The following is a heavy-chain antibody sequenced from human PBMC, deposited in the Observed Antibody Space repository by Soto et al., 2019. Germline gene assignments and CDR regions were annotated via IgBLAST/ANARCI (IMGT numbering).Heavy chain of an antibody. J-gene: IGHJ4*02. V-gene: IGHV4-34*01. CDR2: INHSGSA. CDR1: GDSFNNYF. CDR3: ARVSRGYYDS. Sequence: QVQLQQWGAGLLKPSETLSLTCAVYGDSFNNYFWTWIRQSPGKGLEWIGEINHSGSANYNPSLGSRFTISVDKSKKQFSLKLTSVTAAATAVYYCARVSRGYYDSWGQGTLVTVSS.